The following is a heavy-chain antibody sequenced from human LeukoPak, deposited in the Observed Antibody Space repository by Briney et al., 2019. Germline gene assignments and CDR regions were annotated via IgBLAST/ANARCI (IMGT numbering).Heavy chain of an antibody. D-gene: IGHD3-22*01. CDR3: ARGDSSGYYYNWFDP. J-gene: IGHJ5*02. Sequence: SETLSLTCTVSGDSISNSNSYWVWIRQAPGKGLEWIGSVYYSGITQYNPSLKSRVTVAADTSKSQFSLRVNSVTAADTAVYYCARGDSSGYYYNWFDPWGQGTLVTVSS. V-gene: IGHV4-39*07. CDR1: GDSISNSNSY. CDR2: VYYSGIT.